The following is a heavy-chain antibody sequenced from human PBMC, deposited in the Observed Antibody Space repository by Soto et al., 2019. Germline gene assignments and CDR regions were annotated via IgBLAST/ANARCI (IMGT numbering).Heavy chain of an antibody. V-gene: IGHV3-9*01. CDR2: ISWNSVNI. Sequence: GGSLRLSCAVSGISFGDYAMHWVRQAPGKGLEWVSGISWNSVNIGYADSVKGRFAISRDNARNSLYLQMNSLRAEDTALYYCVKDKGDSSGSHKSNYYFYGMDVWGQGTTVTVSS. CDR3: VKDKGDSSGSHKSNYYFYGMDV. CDR1: GISFGDYA. J-gene: IGHJ6*02. D-gene: IGHD3-10*01.